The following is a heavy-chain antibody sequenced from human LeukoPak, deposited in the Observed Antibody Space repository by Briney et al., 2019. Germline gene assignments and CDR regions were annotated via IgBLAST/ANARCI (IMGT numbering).Heavy chain of an antibody. V-gene: IGHV4-34*01. CDR1: GFAFSSYA. CDR3: ARVRVVASH. CDR2: INHSGST. J-gene: IGHJ4*02. Sequence: GSLRLSCAASGFAFSSYAMSWVRQAPGKGLEWIGEINHSGSTNYNPSLKSRVTISVDTSKNQFSLKLSSVTAADTAVYYCARVRVVASHWGQGTLVTVSS. D-gene: IGHD5-12*01.